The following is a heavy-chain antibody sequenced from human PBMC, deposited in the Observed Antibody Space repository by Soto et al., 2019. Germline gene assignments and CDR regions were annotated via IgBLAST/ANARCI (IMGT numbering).Heavy chain of an antibody. V-gene: IGHV3-21*01. CDR1: GFTFSSYS. CDR2: ISSSSSYI. CDR3: ARVKAAGLDAFDI. D-gene: IGHD6-13*01. Sequence: PGGSLRLSCAASGFTFSSYSMNWVRQAPGKGLEWVSSISSSSSYIYYADSVKGRFTISRDNAKNSLYLQMNSLRAEDTAVYYCARVKAAGLDAFDIWGQGTMVTLSS. J-gene: IGHJ3*02.